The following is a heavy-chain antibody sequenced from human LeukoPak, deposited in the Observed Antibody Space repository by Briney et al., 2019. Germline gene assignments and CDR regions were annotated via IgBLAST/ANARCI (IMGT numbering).Heavy chain of an antibody. V-gene: IGHV1-8*01. Sequence: AASVKVSCKASGYTFTSYDINWVRQATGQGLEWMGWMNPNSGNTGYAQKFQGRVTMTRNTSISTAYMELSSLRSEDTAVYYCARGRIREQWVFYYWGQGTLVTVSS. J-gene: IGHJ4*02. CDR1: GYTFTSYD. CDR3: ARGRIREQWVFYY. D-gene: IGHD6-19*01. CDR2: MNPNSGNT.